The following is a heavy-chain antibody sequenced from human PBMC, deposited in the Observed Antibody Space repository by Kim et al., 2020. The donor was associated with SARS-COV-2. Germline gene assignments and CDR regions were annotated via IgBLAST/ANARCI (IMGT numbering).Heavy chain of an antibody. Sequence: SETLSLTCTVSGGSTSSGGYYWSWIRQHPGKGLEWIGYIYYSGSTYYNPSLKSRVTVSLDTSKSQFSLKLSSVTAADTAVYYCARVGAAAAGTPFDSWGQGTLVTVSS. CDR2: IYYSGST. V-gene: IGHV4-31*03. CDR1: GGSTSSGGYY. CDR3: ARVGAAAAGTPFDS. J-gene: IGHJ4*02. D-gene: IGHD6-13*01.